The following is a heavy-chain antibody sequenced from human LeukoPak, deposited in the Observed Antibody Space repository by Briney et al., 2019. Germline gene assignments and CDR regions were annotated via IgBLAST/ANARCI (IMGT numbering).Heavy chain of an antibody. V-gene: IGHV4-31*03. J-gene: IGHJ4*02. D-gene: IGHD4-17*01. CDR2: ICYSGTM. CDR1: GGSISSGDYY. CDR3: ARKKDDGDYHIDY. Sequence: SETLSLTCSVSGGSISSGDYYWSWIRQHPGKGLEWIGYICYSGTMYYNPSLNSRLIISVDTSKNQFSMRLSSVTAADTAVYFCARKKDDGDYHIDYWGQGTLATVSS.